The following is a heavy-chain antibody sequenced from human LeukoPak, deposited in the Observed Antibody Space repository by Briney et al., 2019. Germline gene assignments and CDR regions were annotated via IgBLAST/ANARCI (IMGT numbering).Heavy chain of an antibody. CDR3: AKFRSTSGSSPLDY. CDR1: GFNFTTYA. J-gene: IGHJ4*02. V-gene: IGHV3-23*01. CDR2: ISGSGTIT. Sequence: GGSLRLSCAASGFNFTTYAMSWVRQAAGKGLEWVSVISGSGTITYYADSVKGRFTISRDNSKNTLFLQMNSLRVEDTAVYYCAKFRSTSGSSPLDYWGQGTLVTVSS. D-gene: IGHD1-26*01.